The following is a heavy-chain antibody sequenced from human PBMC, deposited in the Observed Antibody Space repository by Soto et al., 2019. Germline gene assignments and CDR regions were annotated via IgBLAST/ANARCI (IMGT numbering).Heavy chain of an antibody. V-gene: IGHV4-30-4*01. Sequence: PSETLSLTCTVSGGSISSGDYYWSWIRQPPGKGLEWIGYIYYSGSTYYNPSLKSRVTISVDTSKNQFSLKLSSVTAADTAVYYCARERYSGYDRLGTKRYYYGMDVWGQGTTVTVSS. CDR2: IYYSGST. D-gene: IGHD5-12*01. J-gene: IGHJ6*02. CDR1: GGSISSGDYY. CDR3: ARERYSGYDRLGTKRYYYGMDV.